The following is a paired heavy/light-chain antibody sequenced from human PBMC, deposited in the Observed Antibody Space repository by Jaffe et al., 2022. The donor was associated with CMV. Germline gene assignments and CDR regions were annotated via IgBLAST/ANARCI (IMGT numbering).Light chain of an antibody. V-gene: IGLV2-23*02. CDR2: EVS. CDR3: CSYAGSSTFRV. Sequence: QSALTQPASVSGSPGQSITISCTGTSSDVGSYNLVSWYQQHPGKAPKLMIYEVSKRPSGVSNRFSGSKSGNTASLTISGLQAEDEADYYCCSYAGSSTFRVFGGGTKLTVL. CDR1: SSDVGSYNL. J-gene: IGLJ2*01.
Heavy chain of an antibody. CDR3: ARTGVGITMVRGVIIAFYYYYYGMDV. CDR2: INHSGST. J-gene: IGHJ6*02. CDR1: GGSFSGYY. Sequence: QVQLQQWGAGLLKPSETLSLTCAVYGGSFSGYYWSWIRQPPGKGLEWIGEINHSGSTNYNPSLKSRVTISVDTSKNQFSLKLSSVTAADTAVYYCARTGVGITMVRGVIIAFYYYYYGMDVWGQGTTVTVSS. D-gene: IGHD3-10*01. V-gene: IGHV4-34*01.